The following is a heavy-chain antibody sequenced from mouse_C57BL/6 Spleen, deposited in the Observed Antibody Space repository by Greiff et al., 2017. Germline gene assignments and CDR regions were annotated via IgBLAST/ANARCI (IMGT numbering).Heavy chain of an antibody. Sequence: EVKLVESGGGLVQPGGSLKLSCAASGFTFSDYGMAWVRQAPRKGPEWVAFISNLAYSIYYADTATGRFTISRENAKNTLYLEMSSLRSEDTAMYYCARHRDYYFDYWGQGTTLTVSS. V-gene: IGHV5-15*01. J-gene: IGHJ2*01. CDR3: ARHRDYYFDY. CDR2: ISNLAYSI. CDR1: GFTFSDYG.